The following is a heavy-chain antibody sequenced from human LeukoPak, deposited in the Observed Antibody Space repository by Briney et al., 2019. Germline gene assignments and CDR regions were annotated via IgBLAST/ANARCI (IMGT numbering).Heavy chain of an antibody. CDR2: ISTYNGNA. Sequence: ASLKVSCKTSGYTFTHFGITWVRQAPGQGLEWMGWISTYNGNAKYAQNLQGRVTMTTDTSTTTVYMELRSLRSDDTAVYYCARLYLPATRFDYWGQGTLVTVSS. V-gene: IGHV1-18*01. CDR1: GYTFTHFG. J-gene: IGHJ4*02. CDR3: ARLYLPATRFDY. D-gene: IGHD5-24*01.